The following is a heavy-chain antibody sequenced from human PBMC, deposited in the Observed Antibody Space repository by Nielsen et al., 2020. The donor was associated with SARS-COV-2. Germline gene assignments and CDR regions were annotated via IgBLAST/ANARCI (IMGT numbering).Heavy chain of an antibody. D-gene: IGHD3-22*01. CDR2: ISAYNGNT. J-gene: IGHJ4*02. Sequence: ASVKVSCKTSGYTFNSYGISWVRQAPGQGLEWMGWISAYNGNTDYAQKFLGTVTMTRDTSTSTVYMELSSLRSDDTAVYYCARDSSGTYRRVDYWGQGTLVTVSS. V-gene: IGHV1-18*01. CDR1: GYTFNSYG. CDR3: ARDSSGTYRRVDY.